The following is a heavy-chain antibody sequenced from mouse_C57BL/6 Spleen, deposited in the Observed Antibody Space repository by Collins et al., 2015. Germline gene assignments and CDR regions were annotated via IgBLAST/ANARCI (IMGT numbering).Heavy chain of an antibody. V-gene: IGHV1-18*01. CDR2: INPNNSGT. Sequence: EVQLQQSGPELVKPGASVKIPCKASGYTFTDYNMDWVKQSHGKSLEWIGDINPNNSGTLYNRRFKGKATLTVDKSSSTAYMELRRLTSEDTAVYYCARGGTTVVKAYYYAMDYWGQGTSVTVSS. CDR3: ARGGTTVVKAYYYAMDY. J-gene: IGHJ4*01. CDR1: GYTFTDYN. D-gene: IGHD1-1*01.